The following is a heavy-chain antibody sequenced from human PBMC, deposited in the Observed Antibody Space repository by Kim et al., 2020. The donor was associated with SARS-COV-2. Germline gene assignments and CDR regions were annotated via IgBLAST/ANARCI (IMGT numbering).Heavy chain of an antibody. CDR1: GFTFTGHA. J-gene: IGHJ4*02. CDR2: IDGSGGTT. Sequence: GGSLRLSCTTSGFTFTGHAMSWVRQAPGKGLEWVSSIDGSGGTTYYVDSVKGRFTISRDNSKNTLYLHMNTLRADDTAAYYCPKGGWGWDCDYWGQGPLV. CDR3: PKGGWGWDCDY. V-gene: IGHV3-23*01. D-gene: IGHD3-16*01.